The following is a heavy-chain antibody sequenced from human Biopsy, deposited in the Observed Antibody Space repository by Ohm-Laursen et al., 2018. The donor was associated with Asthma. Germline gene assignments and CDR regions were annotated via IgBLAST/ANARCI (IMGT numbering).Heavy chain of an antibody. Sequence: RSLRLSCSASGFTFSNYVMSWVHQAPGKGLEWVAVVSYDGGVAHYADSMKGRFTISRDNAKSTLYLQMNRLRTDDTAVYFCAKRRGYSDLTDFDHWGQGTLVTVSS. J-gene: IGHJ4*02. CDR1: GFTFSNYV. CDR2: VSYDGGVA. D-gene: IGHD3-3*01. CDR3: AKRRGYSDLTDFDH. V-gene: IGHV3-30*18.